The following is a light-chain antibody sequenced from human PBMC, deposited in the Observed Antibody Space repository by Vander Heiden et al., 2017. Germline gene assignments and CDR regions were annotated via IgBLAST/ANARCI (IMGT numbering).Light chain of an antibody. CDR3: QQDENSPQFT. J-gene: IGKJ2*01. V-gene: IGKV3-20*01. CDR2: DTY. Sequence: EIMLTHSPGALSLSPGERATLSCRASQSVGSRDLAWYQQKPGQAPRLLIHDTYIRATGVPDRFSGSGYGTDFTLTISSREPEDFAVYYCQQDENSPQFTFGQGTKLDIK. CDR1: QSVGSRD.